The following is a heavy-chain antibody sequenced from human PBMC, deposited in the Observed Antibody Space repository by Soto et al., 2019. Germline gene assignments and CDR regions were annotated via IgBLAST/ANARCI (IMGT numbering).Heavy chain of an antibody. Sequence: ASVKVSCKASGYTFTSYGIIWVRQAPGQGLEWMGWISAYNGNTNYAQKLQGRVTMTTDTSTSTAYMELRSLRSDDTAVYYCARDGYSSSSKYYYYYGMDVWGQGTTVTVS. CDR3: ARDGYSSSSKYYYYYGMDV. V-gene: IGHV1-18*01. CDR1: GYTFTSYG. D-gene: IGHD6-6*01. J-gene: IGHJ6*02. CDR2: ISAYNGNT.